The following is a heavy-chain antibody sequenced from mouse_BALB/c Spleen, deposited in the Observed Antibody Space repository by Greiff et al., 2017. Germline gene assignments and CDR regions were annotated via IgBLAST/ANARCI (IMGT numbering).Heavy chain of an antibody. CDR1: GFTFSSFG. Sequence: EVQGVESGGGLVQPGGSRKLSCAASGFTFSSFGMHWVRQAPEKGLEWVAYISSGSSTIYYADTVKGRFTISRDNPKNTLFLQMTSLGSEDTAMYYCARDGGFDYWGQGTTLTVSS. CDR2: ISSGSSTI. CDR3: ARDGGFDY. V-gene: IGHV5-17*02. J-gene: IGHJ2*01.